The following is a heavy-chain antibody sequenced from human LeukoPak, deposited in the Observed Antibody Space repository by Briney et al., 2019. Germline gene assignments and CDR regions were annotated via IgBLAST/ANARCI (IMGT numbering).Heavy chain of an antibody. D-gene: IGHD3-10*01. CDR2: ISGSGGST. CDR1: GFTFSSYA. J-gene: IGHJ4*02. V-gene: IGHV3-23*01. Sequence: GSLRLSCAASGFTFSSYAMSWVRQAPGKGLEWVSAISGSGGSTYYADSVKGRFTISRDNSKNTLYLQMNSLRAEDTAAYYCAKDLPGTGIYDYWGQGTLVTVSS. CDR3: AKDLPGTGIYDY.